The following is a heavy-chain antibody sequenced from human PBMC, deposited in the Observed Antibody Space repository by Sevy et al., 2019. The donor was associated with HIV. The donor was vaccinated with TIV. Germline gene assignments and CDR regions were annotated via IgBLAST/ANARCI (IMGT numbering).Heavy chain of an antibody. CDR2: VYHTGST. CDR3: ARAPPVRSGDDSLNWFDP. CDR1: GGSISVYY. D-gene: IGHD5-12*01. Sequence: SETLFLTCTVSGGSISVYYWSWIRQPPGKELEYIGYVYHTGSTNYNPSLKSRVTISVDTSNNQFSLKLTSVTAADTAVYYCARAPPVRSGDDSLNWFDPWGQGTLVTVSS. J-gene: IGHJ5*02. V-gene: IGHV4-59*01.